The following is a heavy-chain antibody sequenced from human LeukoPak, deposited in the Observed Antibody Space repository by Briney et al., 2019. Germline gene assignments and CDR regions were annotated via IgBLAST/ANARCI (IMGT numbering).Heavy chain of an antibody. CDR1: GFTFSSYG. J-gene: IGHJ6*02. D-gene: IGHD3-10*01. V-gene: IGHV3-30*02. CDR3: AKAPSITMVRGVISYYYGMDV. CDR2: IRYDGSNK. Sequence: GGSLRLSCAASGFTFSSYGMHWLRQAPGKGLEWVALIRYDGSNKYYADSVKGRFTISRDNSKNTLYLQMNSLRAEDTAVYYCAKAPSITMVRGVISYYYGMDVWGQGTTVTVSS.